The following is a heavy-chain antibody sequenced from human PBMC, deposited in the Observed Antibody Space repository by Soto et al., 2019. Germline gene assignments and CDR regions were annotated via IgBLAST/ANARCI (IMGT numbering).Heavy chain of an antibody. CDR1: GYPFTSSG. V-gene: IGHV1-18*04. J-gene: IGHJ6*02. CDR2: ISAYNGNT. Sequence: QVHLVQSGGEVKKPGASVKVSCKASGYPFTSSGFSWVRQAPGQGLEWLGWISAYNGNTLYARKFKGRVTMTTDTSTSTAYMELGSLRSDGTAVYYCATDPYCGSAPGCSALDAWGQGTTVTVSS. D-gene: IGHD2-21*01. CDR3: ATDPYCGSAPGCSALDA.